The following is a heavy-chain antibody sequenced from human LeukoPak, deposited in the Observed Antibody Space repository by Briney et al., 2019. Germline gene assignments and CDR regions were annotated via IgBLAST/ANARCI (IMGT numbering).Heavy chain of an antibody. V-gene: IGHV4-59*01. Sequence: SETLSLTCTVSGGSISSYYWSWLRQPPGKGLEWIGYIYYSGSTNYNPSLKSRVTISVDTSKSQFSLKLSSVTAADTAVYYCATYCSSTSCYPYMDVWGKGTTVTVSS. CDR3: ATYCSSTSCYPYMDV. J-gene: IGHJ6*03. CDR2: IYYSGST. CDR1: GGSISSYY. D-gene: IGHD2-2*01.